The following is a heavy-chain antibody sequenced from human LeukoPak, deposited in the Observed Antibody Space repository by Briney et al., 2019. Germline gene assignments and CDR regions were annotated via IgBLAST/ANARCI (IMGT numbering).Heavy chain of an antibody. V-gene: IGHV4-38-2*02. D-gene: IGHD3-3*01. CDR3: ASLYYDFWSGYYLYYFDY. CDR2: IYHSGST. J-gene: IGHJ4*02. Sequence: SETLSLTCTVSGYSISSGYYWGWIRQPPGKGLEWIGSIYHSGSTYYNPSLKSRVTISVDTSKNQFSQKLSSVTAADTAVYYCASLYYDFWSGYYLYYFDYWAREPWSPSPQ. CDR1: GYSISSGYY.